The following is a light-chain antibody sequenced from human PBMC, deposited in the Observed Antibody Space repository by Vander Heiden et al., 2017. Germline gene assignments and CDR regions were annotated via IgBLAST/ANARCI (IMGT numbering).Light chain of an antibody. Sequence: DIVMTQSPAILSASQGERATLSCRASRSASAYLAWYQQKPGQAPRLIIYGTSTRATGVPARFSGSGSGTQFILSISRLQSEDFALYYCQQYSDWPRTFGQGTKVEIK. CDR3: QQYSDWPRT. V-gene: IGKV3-15*01. J-gene: IGKJ1*01. CDR1: RSASAY. CDR2: GTS.